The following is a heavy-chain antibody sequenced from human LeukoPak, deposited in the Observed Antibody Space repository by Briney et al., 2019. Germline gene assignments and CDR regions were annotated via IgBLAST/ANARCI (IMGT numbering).Heavy chain of an antibody. CDR1: GFTFSSYA. V-gene: IGHV3-23*01. D-gene: IGHD3-22*01. J-gene: IGHJ5*02. CDR3: AKSPDSSAYNNWFDP. CDR2: ITASGGNT. Sequence: GGSLRLSCAASGFTFSSYAMNWVRQAPGQGLEWVSSITASGGNTYYADSVKGRFTISRDNSKNTVYLHMNSLRAEDTAVYFCAKSPDSSAYNNWFDPWGLGTLVTVSS.